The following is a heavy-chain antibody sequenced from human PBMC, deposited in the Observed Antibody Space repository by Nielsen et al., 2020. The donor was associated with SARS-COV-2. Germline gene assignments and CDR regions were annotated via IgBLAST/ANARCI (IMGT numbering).Heavy chain of an antibody. CDR2: INPNSAGT. V-gene: IGHV1-2*06. CDR1: GYTFTGHY. CDR3: ARDSRNYGFNWFDS. Sequence: ASVKVSCKASGYTFTGHYIHWVRQAPGQGLEWVGRINPNSAGTNYARRFKGRVTLTTDTSISTAYMEMSRLRSDDTAVYYCARDSRNYGFNWFDSWGQGTLVTVSS. J-gene: IGHJ5*01. D-gene: IGHD1-7*01.